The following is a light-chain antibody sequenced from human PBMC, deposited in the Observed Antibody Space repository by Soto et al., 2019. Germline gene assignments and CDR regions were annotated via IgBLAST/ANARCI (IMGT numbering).Light chain of an antibody. CDR1: QSVSSSY. Sequence: EVVLTNSPGTLALSLGEIATLSCRASQSVSSSYLAWYQHRPGQAPRLLIYGASSRATGIPDRFSGSGSGTDFTLTISRLEPEDFALYYCQQYGSSPTFGQGTRLEIK. J-gene: IGKJ5*01. CDR3: QQYGSSPT. V-gene: IGKV3-20*01. CDR2: GAS.